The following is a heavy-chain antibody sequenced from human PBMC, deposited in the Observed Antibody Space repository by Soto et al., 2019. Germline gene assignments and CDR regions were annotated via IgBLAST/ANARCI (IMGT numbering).Heavy chain of an antibody. J-gene: IGHJ5*01. Sequence: SETLSLTCAVSGDSISSYYCMWIRQPPGKGLESIGYLYYGRSANANPALRSRVSMPVDRTKNQFFLNLRSVSAADTAVYFCAREGRLHWFESWGQGTLVTVSS. CDR2: LYYGRSA. CDR3: AREGRLHWFES. CDR1: GDSISSYY. V-gene: IGHV4-59*12.